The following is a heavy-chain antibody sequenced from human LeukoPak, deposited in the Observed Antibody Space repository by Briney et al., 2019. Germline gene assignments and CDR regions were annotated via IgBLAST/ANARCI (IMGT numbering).Heavy chain of an antibody. CDR3: ARGTSVTGFEY. Sequence: ASVKVSCKASGCGFTSYGITWVRQAPGQGLEWLGWISAYDGNTKYAQKLQGRVTMATDTSTSTAYMELRSLRSDDTAVYFCARGTSVTGFEYWGQGTLVTVSS. CDR1: GCGFTSYG. D-gene: IGHD2-21*02. CDR2: ISAYDGNT. J-gene: IGHJ4*02. V-gene: IGHV1-18*01.